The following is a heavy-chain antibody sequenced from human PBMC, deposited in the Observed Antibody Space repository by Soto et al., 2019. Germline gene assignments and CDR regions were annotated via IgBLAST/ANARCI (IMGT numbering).Heavy chain of an antibody. CDR2: IYYSGST. V-gene: IGHV4-31*03. CDR3: ARGFDGYSGYDYLNWFDP. CDR1: GGSISSGGYY. J-gene: IGHJ5*02. D-gene: IGHD5-12*01. Sequence: QVQLQESGPGLVKPSQTLSLTCTVSGGSISSGGYYWSWIRQHPGKGLEWIGYIYYSGSTYYNPSLKSRVTISVDTSKNQFSLKLSSVTAADTAVYYCARGFDGYSGYDYLNWFDPWGQGTLVTVSS.